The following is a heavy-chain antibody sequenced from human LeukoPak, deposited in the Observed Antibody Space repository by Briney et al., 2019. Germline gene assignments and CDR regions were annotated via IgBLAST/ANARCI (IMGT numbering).Heavy chain of an antibody. D-gene: IGHD6-19*01. J-gene: IGHJ4*02. CDR2: IRSKANSYAT. CDR3: TRPGIAVAGTDY. V-gene: IGHV3-73*01. CDR1: GFTFSGSA. Sequence: GGSLRLSCAASGFTFSGSAMHWVRQACGKGLEWVGRIRSKANSYATAYAASVKGRFTISRDDSKNTAYLQMNSLKTEDTAVYYCTRPGIAVAGTDYWGQGTLVTVSS.